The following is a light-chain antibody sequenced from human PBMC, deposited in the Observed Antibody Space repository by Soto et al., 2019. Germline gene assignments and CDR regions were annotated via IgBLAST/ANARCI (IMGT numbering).Light chain of an antibody. V-gene: IGLV1-44*01. CDR3: AAWDDTLNAWA. CDR2: RSD. Sequence: QSVLTQPPSASGTPGQRVTISCSGSSSNIGRNTVKWYRQLPGTAPKLLIGRSDQRPSGVPDRLSGSQSGTSASLAISGLQSEDEADYICAAWDDTLNAWAFGGGTKVTVL. J-gene: IGLJ3*02. CDR1: SSNIGRNT.